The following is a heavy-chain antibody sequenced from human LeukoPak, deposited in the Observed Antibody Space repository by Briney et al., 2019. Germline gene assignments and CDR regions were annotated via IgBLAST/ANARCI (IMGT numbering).Heavy chain of an antibody. CDR2: ISGSGDST. Sequence: GGSLRLSCAASGFTFSNYAMSWVRQAPGKGLEWVSSISGSGDSTYYADSVKGRFTISRDNSKNTLYLQMNSLRAEDTAVYYCAKVGSSGWTLYFCDYWGERTLVTVSS. V-gene: IGHV3-23*01. CDR1: GFTFSNYA. D-gene: IGHD6-19*01. CDR3: AKVGSSGWTLYFCDY. J-gene: IGHJ4*02.